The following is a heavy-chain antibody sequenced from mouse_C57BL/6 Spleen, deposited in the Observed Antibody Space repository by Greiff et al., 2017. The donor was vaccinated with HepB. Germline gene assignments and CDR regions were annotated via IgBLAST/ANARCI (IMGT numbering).Heavy chain of an antibody. CDR3: TRADLLWGAMDY. CDR1: GFTFSSYA. D-gene: IGHD2-1*01. CDR2: ISSGGDYI. V-gene: IGHV5-9-1*02. J-gene: IGHJ4*01. Sequence: EVKLMESGEGLVKPGGSLKLSCAASGFTFSSYAMSWVRQTPEKRLEWVAYISSGGDYIYYADTVKGRFTISRDNARNTLYLQMSSLKSEDTAMYYCTRADLLWGAMDYWGQGTSVTASS.